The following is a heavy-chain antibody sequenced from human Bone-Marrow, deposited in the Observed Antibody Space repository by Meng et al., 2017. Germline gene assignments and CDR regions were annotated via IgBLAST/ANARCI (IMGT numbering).Heavy chain of an antibody. D-gene: IGHD2-15*01. Sequence: SETLSLTCTVSGGSISSGSYYWSWIRQPAGKGLEWIGRIYTSGSTNYNPSLKSRVTISVDTSKNQFSLKLSSVTAAGTAVYYCARGGYCSGGSCYPPYYYYYGMDVWGQGNTV. V-gene: IGHV4-61*02. CDR3: ARGGYCSGGSCYPPYYYYYGMDV. J-gene: IGHJ6*02. CDR2: IYTSGST. CDR1: GGSISSGSYY.